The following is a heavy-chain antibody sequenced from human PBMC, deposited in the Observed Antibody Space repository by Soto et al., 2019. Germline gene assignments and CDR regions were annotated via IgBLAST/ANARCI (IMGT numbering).Heavy chain of an antibody. D-gene: IGHD3-22*01. CDR2: IYYSGST. CDR3: ARMIVVSYGMDV. CDR1: GGSISSYY. V-gene: IGHV4-59*01. J-gene: IGHJ6*02. Sequence: KPSETLSLTCTVSGGSISSYYWSWIRQPPGKGLEWIGYIYYSGSTNYNPSLKSRVTISVDTSKNQFSLKLSSVTAADTAVYYCARMIVVSYGMDVWGQGTTVTVSS.